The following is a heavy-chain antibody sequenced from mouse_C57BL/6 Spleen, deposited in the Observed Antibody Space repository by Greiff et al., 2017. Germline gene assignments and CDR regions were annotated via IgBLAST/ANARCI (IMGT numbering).Heavy chain of an antibody. V-gene: IGHV1-59*01. Sequence: QVQLQQPGAELVRPGTSVKLSCKASGYTFTSYWMHWVKQRPGQGLEWIGVIDPSDSYTNYNQKFKGKATLTVDTSSSTAYMQLSSLTSEDTAVYYCARTESYFDYWGQGTTLTVSS. CDR3: ARTESYFDY. J-gene: IGHJ2*01. CDR1: GYTFTSYW. CDR2: IDPSDSYT.